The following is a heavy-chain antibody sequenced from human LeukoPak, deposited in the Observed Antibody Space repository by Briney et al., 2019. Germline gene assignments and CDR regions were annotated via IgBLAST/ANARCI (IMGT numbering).Heavy chain of an antibody. CDR2: IWYDGSIK. CDR3: ASSRAYQYGMDV. V-gene: IGHV3-33*01. J-gene: IGHJ6*01. Sequence: PGGSLRLSCAASGFXFSSNGIHWVRQAPGKGLEWGSGIWYDGSIKYYADSVKGRFTISRDNSKNTLYLQMNSLRAEDTAVYYCASSRAYQYGMDVWGQGTTVTVSS. CDR1: GFXFSSNG.